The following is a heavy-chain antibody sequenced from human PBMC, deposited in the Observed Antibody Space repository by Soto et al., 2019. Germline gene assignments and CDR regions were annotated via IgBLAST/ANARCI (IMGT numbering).Heavy chain of an antibody. J-gene: IGHJ5*02. V-gene: IGHV3-23*01. Sequence: PGGSLRLSCAASGFTFSTYAMNWVRQAPGKGLEWVSVISNSYSTYYADSVKGRFTISRDNSKNTLYLQMNSLRAEDTAMYFCEKSAGYQSLAVSGSWGQGTLVTVSS. CDR1: GFTFSTYA. D-gene: IGHD6-19*01. CDR2: ISNSYST. CDR3: EKSAGYQSLAVSGS.